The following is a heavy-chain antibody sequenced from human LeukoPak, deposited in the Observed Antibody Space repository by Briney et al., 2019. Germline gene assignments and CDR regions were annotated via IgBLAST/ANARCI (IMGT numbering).Heavy chain of an antibody. CDR1: GGSISRGTYY. CDR3: AREKVTGDLYYFDS. J-gene: IGHJ4*02. D-gene: IGHD7-27*01. V-gene: IGHV4-31*03. CDR2: ISYSGNT. Sequence: SETLSLTCTVSGGSISRGTYYWNWIRQHPGKGLECIGFISYSGNTYYNPSLKSRVTISVDASKNQFSLRLTSVTAADTAVYYCAREKVTGDLYYFDSWGQGTLVTVSS.